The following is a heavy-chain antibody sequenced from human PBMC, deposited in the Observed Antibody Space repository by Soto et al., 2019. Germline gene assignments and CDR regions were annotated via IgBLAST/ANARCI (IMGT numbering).Heavy chain of an antibody. CDR1: GGSVSSNTAA. CDR3: ARQSRGGMDV. Sequence: SQTLSLTCAISGGSVSSNTAAWNWIRQSPSRGLEWLGRTYYRSKWYSEYAVSVKSRIIINPDTSKNQFSLQLNSVTPEDTAVYLCARQSRGGMDVWGQGTTVTVSS. V-gene: IGHV6-1*01. J-gene: IGHJ6*02. CDR2: TYYRSKWYS.